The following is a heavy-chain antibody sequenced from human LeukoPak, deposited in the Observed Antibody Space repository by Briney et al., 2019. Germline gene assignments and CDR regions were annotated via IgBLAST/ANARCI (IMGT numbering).Heavy chain of an antibody. D-gene: IGHD3-3*01. J-gene: IGHJ4*02. Sequence: PGGSLRLSCAASGFTFSSYAMSWVRQAPGKGLKWVSAISGSGGSTYYADSVKGRFTISRDNSKNTLYLQMNSLRAEDTAVYYCAKDGLWDFWSGYHTDYWGQGTLVTVSS. CDR1: GFTFSSYA. CDR2: ISGSGGST. CDR3: AKDGLWDFWSGYHTDY. V-gene: IGHV3-23*01.